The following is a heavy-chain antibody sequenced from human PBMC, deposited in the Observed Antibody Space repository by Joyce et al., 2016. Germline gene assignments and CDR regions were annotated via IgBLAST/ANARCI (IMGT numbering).Heavy chain of an antibody. V-gene: IGHV3-48*03. CDR3: ATFPTTVVTLGY. Sequence: EVQLVESGGGLVQPGGSLRLSCAASGFSFSSYEMNWVRQAPWKGLEWISYMSNSGGTIYYADSVKGRFTISRDNAKNSLYLQMNSLRAEDTAVYYCATFPTTVVTLGYWGLGTLVTVSS. CDR1: GFSFSSYE. CDR2: MSNSGGTI. J-gene: IGHJ4*02. D-gene: IGHD4-23*01.